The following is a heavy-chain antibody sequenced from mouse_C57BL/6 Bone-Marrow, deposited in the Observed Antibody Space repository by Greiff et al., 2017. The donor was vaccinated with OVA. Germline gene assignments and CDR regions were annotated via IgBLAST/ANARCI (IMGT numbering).Heavy chain of an antibody. V-gene: IGHV1-19*01. CDR3: ASPHYYGSSSGYAMDY. Sequence: EVQLQQSGPVLVKPGASVKMSCKASGYTFTDYYMNWVKQSHGKSLEWIGVINPYNGGTSYNQKFKGKATLTVDKSSSTDYMELNSLTSEDSAVYYCASPHYYGSSSGYAMDYWGQGTSVTVSS. CDR2: INPYNGGT. CDR1: GYTFTDYY. J-gene: IGHJ4*01. D-gene: IGHD1-1*01.